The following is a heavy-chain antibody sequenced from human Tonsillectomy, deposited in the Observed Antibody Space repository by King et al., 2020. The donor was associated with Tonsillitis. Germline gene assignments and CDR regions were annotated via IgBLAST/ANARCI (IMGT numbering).Heavy chain of an antibody. V-gene: IGHV3-11*01. CDR3: ARDKSRSSGWYGVGYFQH. J-gene: IGHJ1*01. CDR1: GFTFSDYY. CDR2: ISSSGTTI. D-gene: IGHD6-19*01. Sequence: QLVQSGGGLVKPGGSLRLSCAASGFTFSDYYMTCIRQAPGKGLEWGSYISSSGTTIYYADSVTGRFTISRDNAKNSLYLQMNSLRAEDTAVYYCARDKSRSSGWYGVGYFQHWGQGTLVTVSS.